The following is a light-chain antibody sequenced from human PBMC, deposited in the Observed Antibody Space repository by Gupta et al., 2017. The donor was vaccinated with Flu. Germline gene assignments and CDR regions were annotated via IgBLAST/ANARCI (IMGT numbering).Light chain of an antibody. CDR3: QQSHSNSRT. V-gene: IGKV1-39*01. Sequence: DIQMTQSPSSLSASVGDKVTITCRTSQSIDTVLNWYQQRPGGAPKLLIFGASRLQTGVPSRFSGGGSGTHFTLTISSLHSEDSATYYCQQSHSNSRTFGPGTSLEI. CDR1: QSIDTV. J-gene: IGKJ2*02. CDR2: GAS.